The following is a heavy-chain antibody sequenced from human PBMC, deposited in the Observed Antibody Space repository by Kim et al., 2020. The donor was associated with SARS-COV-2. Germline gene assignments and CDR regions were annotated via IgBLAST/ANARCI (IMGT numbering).Heavy chain of an antibody. CDR1: GFSSRNYY. CDR3: ARGMFRDGLDV. CDR2: MSGDASKT. J-gene: IGHJ6*02. V-gene: IGHV3-74*01. Sequence: GGSLRLSCAASGFSSRNYYINWVRQAPGRGLVWVSRMSGDASKTNYADSVKGRFTMSGDNAENTVYLQMNSLRGDDTGVYYCARGMFRDGLDVWGQGSTVTVSS. D-gene: IGHD3-10*02.